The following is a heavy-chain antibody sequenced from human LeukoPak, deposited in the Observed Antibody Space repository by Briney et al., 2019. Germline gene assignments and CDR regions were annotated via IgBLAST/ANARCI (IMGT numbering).Heavy chain of an antibody. Sequence: ASVKVSCRASGYTFTSYGISWVRQAPGQGLEWMGWISAYNGNTNYAQKLQGRVTMTTDTSTSTAYMELRSLRSDDTAVYYCARGVPVVVPAIYAFQENWFDPWGQGTLVTVSS. J-gene: IGHJ5*02. V-gene: IGHV1-18*01. CDR1: GYTFTSYG. D-gene: IGHD2-2*01. CDR2: ISAYNGNT. CDR3: ARGVPVVVPAIYAFQENWFDP.